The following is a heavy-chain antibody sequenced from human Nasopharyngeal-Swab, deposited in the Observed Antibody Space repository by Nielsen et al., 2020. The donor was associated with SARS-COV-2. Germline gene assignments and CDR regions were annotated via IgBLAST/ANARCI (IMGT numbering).Heavy chain of an antibody. CDR1: GFSFNTYS. CDR2: ISGSGSYV. CDR3: ARIAGRGSIYYYYMDV. D-gene: IGHD1-26*01. J-gene: IGHJ6*03. V-gene: IGHV3-21*01. Sequence: GESLKISCAGSGFSFNTYSMIWVRQVPGEGLEWVSSISGSGSYVYYADSVKGRFTISKDSVKNSLYLQMNSLRAEDTAVYFCARIAGRGSIYYYYMDVWGTGTTVTVSS.